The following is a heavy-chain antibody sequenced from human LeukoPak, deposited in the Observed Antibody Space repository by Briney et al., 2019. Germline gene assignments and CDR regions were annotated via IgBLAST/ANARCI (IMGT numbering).Heavy chain of an antibody. CDR2: ISAYNGNT. Sequence: ASVKVSCKASGYTFTSYGISWVRQAPGQGLEWMGWISAYNGNTNYAQKLQGRVTMTTDTSTSTACMELRSLRSDDTAVYYCARELFSGSYADYWGQGTLVTVSS. CDR3: ARELFSGSYADY. D-gene: IGHD1-26*01. J-gene: IGHJ4*02. V-gene: IGHV1-18*01. CDR1: GYTFTSYG.